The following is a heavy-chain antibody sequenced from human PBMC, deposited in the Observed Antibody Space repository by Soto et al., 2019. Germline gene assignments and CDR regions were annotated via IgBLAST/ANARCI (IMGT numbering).Heavy chain of an antibody. D-gene: IGHD2-2*01. Sequence: QVQLVESGGGVVQPGRSLRLSCAASGFTFSSYAMHWVRQALGKGLEWVAVISYDGSNKYYADSVKGRFTISRDNSKNMLYLQMNSLRGEDTAVYYCGSCSTSCYGGGRCYYYGMDVWGQGTTVTVSS. CDR1: GFTFSSYA. J-gene: IGHJ6*02. CDR3: GSCSTSCYGGGRCYYYGMDV. V-gene: IGHV3-30-3*01. CDR2: ISYDGSNK.